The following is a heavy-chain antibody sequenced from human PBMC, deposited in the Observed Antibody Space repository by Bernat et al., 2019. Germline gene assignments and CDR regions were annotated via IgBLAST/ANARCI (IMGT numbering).Heavy chain of an antibody. CDR1: GGSISSYY. CDR3: AGLERGYSIFDY. V-gene: IGHV4-59*01. Sequence: QVQLQESGPGLVKPSETLSLTCTVSGGSISSYYWSWIRQPPGKGLEWIGYIYYSGSTNYNPSLKSRVTISVDTSKNQFSLRLSSGTAADTAVYYCAGLERGYSIFDYWGQGTLVTVSS. D-gene: IGHD5-18*01. J-gene: IGHJ4*02. CDR2: IYYSGST.